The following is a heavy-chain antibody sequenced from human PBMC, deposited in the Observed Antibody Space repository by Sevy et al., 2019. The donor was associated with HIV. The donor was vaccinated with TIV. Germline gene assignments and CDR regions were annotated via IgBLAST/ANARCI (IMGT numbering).Heavy chain of an antibody. CDR2: ISYDGTYK. Sequence: GGSLRLSCAVSGFSFSHYAFHWVRQAPGKGLEWVSLISYDGTYKYYADFVKGRITISRDNSKNTLYLQMNSLRGNDTAVYYCARVAVSYCTNDCYHRFDYWGPGALVTVSS. D-gene: IGHD2-8*01. CDR3: ARVAVSYCTNDCYHRFDY. J-gene: IGHJ4*02. V-gene: IGHV3-30-3*01. CDR1: GFSFSHYA.